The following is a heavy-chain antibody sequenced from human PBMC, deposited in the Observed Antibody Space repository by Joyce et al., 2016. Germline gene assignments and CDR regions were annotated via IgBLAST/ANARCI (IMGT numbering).Heavy chain of an antibody. J-gene: IGHJ4*02. CDR2: GYHSGTT. Sequence: QVQLQESGPGLVKPSGTLSLICTVSGDSISGSYWWNWVRQPPGKGLEWIGEGYHSGTTNYNPSLQSRLTISVDKANNQFSLKLTSVTAADTAVYYCARMGLGYFWGREPWSPSP. V-gene: IGHV4-4*02. CDR1: GDSISGSYW. D-gene: IGHD2-2*03. CDR3: ARMGLGYF.